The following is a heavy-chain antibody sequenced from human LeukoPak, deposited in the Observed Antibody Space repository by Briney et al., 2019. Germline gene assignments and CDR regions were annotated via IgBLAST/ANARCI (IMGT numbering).Heavy chain of an antibody. CDR2: IIPIFGKA. CDR1: GGTFSSYA. V-gene: IGHV1-69*05. Sequence: GASVKVSCKASGGTFSSYAITWVRQAPGQGLEWMGGIIPIFGKAKYAQKVQGRVTMGTDESTSTAYMELSSLRSEDTAVYYCAREGGITVFGVAQPGGAFDIWGQGTTVTDSS. CDR3: AREGGITVFGVAQPGGAFDI. D-gene: IGHD3-3*01. J-gene: IGHJ3*02.